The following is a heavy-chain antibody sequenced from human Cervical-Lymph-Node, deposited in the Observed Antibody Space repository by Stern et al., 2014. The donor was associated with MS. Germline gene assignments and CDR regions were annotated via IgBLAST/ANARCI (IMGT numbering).Heavy chain of an antibody. V-gene: IGHV2-5*02. D-gene: IGHD3-10*01. J-gene: IGHJ5*02. Sequence: QVTLRESGPTVVKPTQTLTLTCTFSGFSLSASGVAVGWIRQPPGKALEWLALIYWDDDKRYSPSLKTRLTITKDTSKSQVVLTLTNMDPVDTATYYCAHRRGVYGFYPWGQGTLVTVSS. CDR3: AHRRGVYGFYP. CDR1: GFSLSASGVA. CDR2: IYWDDDK.